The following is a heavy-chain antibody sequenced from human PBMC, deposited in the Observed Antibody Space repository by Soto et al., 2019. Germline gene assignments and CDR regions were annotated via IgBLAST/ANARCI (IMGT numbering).Heavy chain of an antibody. D-gene: IGHD4-17*01. CDR2: ISGSGGST. CDR3: AKTASRETDYGGIDY. V-gene: IGHV3-23*01. J-gene: IGHJ4*02. Sequence: PGGSLRLSCAASGFTFSSYAMSWVRQAPGKGREWVSAISGSGGSTYYADSVKGRFTISRDNSKNTLYLQMNSLRAEDTAVYYCAKTASRETDYGGIDYWGQGTLVTVSS. CDR1: GFTFSSYA.